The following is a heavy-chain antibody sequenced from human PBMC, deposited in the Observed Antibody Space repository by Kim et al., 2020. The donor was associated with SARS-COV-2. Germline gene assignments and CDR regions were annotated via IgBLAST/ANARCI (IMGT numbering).Heavy chain of an antibody. Sequence: GGSLRLSCAASGFTFSTYGMHWVRQAPGKGLEWVAIIWYDGSHKYYADSVKGRFTISRDNSKNTLYLQMNSLRDEDTAVYFCARGDNWRWGQGTLVTVSS. CDR3: ARGDNWR. D-gene: IGHD1-20*01. CDR1: GFTFSTYG. V-gene: IGHV3-33*01. J-gene: IGHJ4*02. CDR2: IWYDGSHK.